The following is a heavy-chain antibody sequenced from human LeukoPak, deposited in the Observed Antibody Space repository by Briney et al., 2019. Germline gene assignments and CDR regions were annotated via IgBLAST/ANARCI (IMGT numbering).Heavy chain of an antibody. CDR1: GGSFSGQY. D-gene: IGHD3-10*01. CDR2: INHGGSI. J-gene: IGHJ4*02. V-gene: IGHV4-34*01. Sequence: PSETLSLTCAVYGGSFSGQYWGWIPQPPGKGLEWIGEINHGGSISYNASLKSRVTISLDTSKNQFSLKLSSVTAADTAVYYCAGGDYHGSESYANYWGQGTLVTVSS. CDR3: AGGDYHGSESYANY.